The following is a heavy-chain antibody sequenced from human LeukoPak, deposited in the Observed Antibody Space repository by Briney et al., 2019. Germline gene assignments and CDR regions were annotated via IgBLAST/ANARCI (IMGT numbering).Heavy chain of an antibody. Sequence: SGTLSLTCAVSGGSFSGYYWSWIRQPPGKGLEWIGEINHSGSTNYNPSLKSRVPISVDTSKNQFSLKLSSVTAADTAVYYCARGSYYDSSGSLWYFDLWGGGTLVTVSS. CDR1: GGSFSGYY. CDR3: ARGSYYDSSGSLWYFDL. V-gene: IGHV4-34*01. J-gene: IGHJ2*01. D-gene: IGHD3-22*01. CDR2: INHSGST.